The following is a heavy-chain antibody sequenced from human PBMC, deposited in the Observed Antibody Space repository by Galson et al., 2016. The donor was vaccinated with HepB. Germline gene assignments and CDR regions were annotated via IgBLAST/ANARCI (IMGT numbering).Heavy chain of an antibody. J-gene: IGHJ2*01. CDR1: GFSFSSYS. CDR3: ATRYCSGGSCYSAAPGYWYFDL. D-gene: IGHD2-15*01. Sequence: SLRLSCAASGFSFSSYSMNWVRQAPGKGLEWVSYISVYRTIYYADSVRGRFTISRDNAKNSLYLQMNSLRDEDTAVYYCATRYCSGGSCYSAAPGYWYFDLWGRGTLVTVSS. CDR2: ISVYRTI. V-gene: IGHV3-48*02.